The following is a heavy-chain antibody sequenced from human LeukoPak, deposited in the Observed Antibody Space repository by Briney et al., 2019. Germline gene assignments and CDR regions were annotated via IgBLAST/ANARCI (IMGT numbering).Heavy chain of an antibody. V-gene: IGHV4-59*12. J-gene: IGHJ3*02. CDR3: ARGGLGELSPYAFDI. CDR1: GESISGFY. Sequence: SEALSLTCTVSGESISGFYWNWIRQPPGKGLEWLGYIYYSGSTNYNPSLKSRVTISIDTSKNQFSLKLSSVTAADTAVYYCARGGLGELSPYAFDIWGQGTMVTVSS. CDR2: IYYSGST. D-gene: IGHD3-16*02.